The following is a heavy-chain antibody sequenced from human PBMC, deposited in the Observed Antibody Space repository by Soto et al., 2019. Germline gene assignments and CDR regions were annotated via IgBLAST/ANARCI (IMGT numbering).Heavy chain of an antibody. CDR2: IWYDGSNK. D-gene: IGHD3-3*01. J-gene: IGHJ6*02. V-gene: IGHV3-33*01. CDR3: ARDPQGLGGIFGVVGVWGYYGMDV. Sequence: GGSLRLSCAASGFTFSSYGMHWVRQAPGKGLEWVAVIWYDGSNKYYADSVKGRFTISRDNSKNTLYLQMNSLRAEDTAVYYCARDPQGLGGIFGVVGVWGYYGMDVWGQGTTVTVSS. CDR1: GFTFSSYG.